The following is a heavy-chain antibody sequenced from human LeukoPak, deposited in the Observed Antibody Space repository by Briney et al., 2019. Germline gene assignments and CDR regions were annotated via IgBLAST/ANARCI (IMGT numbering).Heavy chain of an antibody. CDR2: ISGSGRNT. D-gene: IGHD3-22*01. CDR1: GSTFSSYA. J-gene: IGHJ4*02. CDR3: AKSVAYDSSGYYRLDY. Sequence: GGSLRLSCAASGSTFSSYAMSWVRQAPGKGLEWVSAISGSGRNTYYADSVKGRLTISRDNSKNTLYLQMNSLRAEDTAVYYCAKSVAYDSSGYYRLDYWGQGTLVTVSS. V-gene: IGHV3-23*01.